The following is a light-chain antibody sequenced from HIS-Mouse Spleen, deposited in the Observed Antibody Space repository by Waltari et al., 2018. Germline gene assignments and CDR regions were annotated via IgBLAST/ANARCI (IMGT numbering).Light chain of an antibody. V-gene: IGKV3D-20*01. CDR2: DAS. CDR3: QQYGSSPIT. Sequence: EIVLTQSPATLSLSPGERATLSCGASQSVSSSYLAWYQQKPGLAPRLLIYDASSRATGIPDRFSCSGSGTDFTLTISRLEPEDFAEYYCQQYGSSPITFGQGTRLEIK. CDR1: QSVSSSY. J-gene: IGKJ5*01.